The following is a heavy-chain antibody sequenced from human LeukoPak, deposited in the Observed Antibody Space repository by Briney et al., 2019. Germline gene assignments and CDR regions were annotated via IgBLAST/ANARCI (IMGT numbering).Heavy chain of an antibody. CDR2: ISAYNGNT. D-gene: IGHD3-9*01. Sequence: ASVKVSCKASGYTFTGYYMHWVRQAPGQGLEWMGWISAYNGNTNYAQKLQGRVTMTRDMSTSTVYMEVSSLRSEDTAVYYCASLAYFDYLADYWGQGTLVTVSS. J-gene: IGHJ4*02. CDR3: ASLAYFDYLADY. CDR1: GYTFTGYY. V-gene: IGHV1-18*04.